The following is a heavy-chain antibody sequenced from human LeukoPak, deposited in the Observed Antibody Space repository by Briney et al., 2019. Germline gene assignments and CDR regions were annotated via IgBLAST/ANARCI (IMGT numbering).Heavy chain of an antibody. CDR2: INHSGST. Sequence: SETLSLTCAVYGGSFSGYYWSWIRQPPGKGLEWIGEINHSGSTNYNPSLKSRVTISVDTSKNQFSLKLSSVTAADTAVYYCARGPSGYCSGGSCYERRNYFQHWGQGTLVTVSS. CDR1: GGSFSGYY. J-gene: IGHJ1*01. CDR3: ARGPSGYCSGGSCYERRNYFQH. V-gene: IGHV4-34*01. D-gene: IGHD2-15*01.